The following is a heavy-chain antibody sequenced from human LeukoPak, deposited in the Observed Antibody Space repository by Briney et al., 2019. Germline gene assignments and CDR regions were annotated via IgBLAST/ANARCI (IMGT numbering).Heavy chain of an antibody. CDR3: ARAGTIFGVVRVGWGFDY. J-gene: IGHJ4*02. Sequence: GGSLRLSCAASGFTFDDYAMHWVRQAPGKGLEWVSGISWNSGSIGYADSVKGRFTISRDNAKNSLYLQMNSLRAEDTAVYYCARAGTIFGVVRVGWGFDYWGQGTLVTVSS. CDR1: GFTFDDYA. CDR2: ISWNSGSI. D-gene: IGHD3-3*01. V-gene: IGHV3-9*01.